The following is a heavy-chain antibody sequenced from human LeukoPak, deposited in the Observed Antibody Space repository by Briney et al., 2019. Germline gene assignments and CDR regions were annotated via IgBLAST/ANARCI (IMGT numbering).Heavy chain of an antibody. Sequence: GGSLRLSCAASGFTFSSYGMEWFRQAPGKGLEWVAVISYDGSDKNYADSVKGRFTISRDNSKNTLYLQMNSLRPEDTAVFYCARGRGLVGSTTDPWYFDYWGQGTLVTVSS. D-gene: IGHD1-26*01. CDR2: ISYDGSDK. J-gene: IGHJ4*02. CDR1: GFTFSSYG. CDR3: ARGRGLVGSTTDPWYFDY. V-gene: IGHV3-30*03.